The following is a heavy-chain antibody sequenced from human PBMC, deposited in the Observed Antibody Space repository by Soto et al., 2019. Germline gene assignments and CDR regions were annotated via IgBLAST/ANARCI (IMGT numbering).Heavy chain of an antibody. Sequence: QVQLVQSGPEVKKPGSSVKVSCEASGGTFSTFAVNWVRQAPGQGLEWVGGIIPLFNVAKYAQKFEGRVTIVPDDSTGTAYIALRSLISDDTAVYYCAASGRDVLKYDYNATEGLDIWGQATMVTVSS. CDR3: AASGRDVLKYDYNATEGLDI. J-gene: IGHJ3*02. CDR1: GGTFSTFA. V-gene: IGHV1-69*01. CDR2: IIPLFNVA. D-gene: IGHD4-4*01.